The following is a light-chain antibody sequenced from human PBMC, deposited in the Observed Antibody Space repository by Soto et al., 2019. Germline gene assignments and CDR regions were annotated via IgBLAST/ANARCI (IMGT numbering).Light chain of an antibody. V-gene: IGKV1-6*01. J-gene: IGKJ1*01. Sequence: AIQMTQYPFSLSASVGDRVTITCRASQDIRDEVGWYQQKPGKAPKLLISAASNLQSGVPSRFSGSGSATDFTLTISSLQPEDFATYYCLQDYGYPRTFGQGTKVDIK. CDR3: LQDYGYPRT. CDR1: QDIRDE. CDR2: AAS.